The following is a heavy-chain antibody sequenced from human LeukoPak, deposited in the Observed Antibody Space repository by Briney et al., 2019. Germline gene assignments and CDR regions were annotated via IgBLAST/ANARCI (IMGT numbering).Heavy chain of an antibody. D-gene: IGHD1-26*01. V-gene: IGHV1-2*02. Sequence: ASVKVSCKASGYTLTGYSMHWVRQAPGQGLEWMGWINPNSGGTKYAQRFQGRVTMTRDTSTSTAYMELSRLTSDDTAVYYCARDYSGSYFYGLWGQGTLVTVSS. CDR1: GYTLTGYS. CDR3: ARDYSGSYFYGL. CDR2: INPNSGGT. J-gene: IGHJ4*02.